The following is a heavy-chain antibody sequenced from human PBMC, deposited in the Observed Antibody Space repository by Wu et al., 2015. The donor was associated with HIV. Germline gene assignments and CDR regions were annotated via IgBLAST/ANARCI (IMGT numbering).Heavy chain of an antibody. CDR3: ARDMPSIYDSSGHRSLDI. J-gene: IGHJ3*02. D-gene: IGHD3-22*01. CDR1: GNRFPSYG. Sequence: QVDLVQSGAEVKKPGASVRVSCKASGNRFPSYGVSWLRQTPGRGLEWMGWFNTYNGNTNYAQRFKGRVTMTTDISTKTAYMELRRLTSDDTAVYYCARDMPSIYDSSGHRSLDIWGQGTVVAVSS. CDR2: FNTYNGNT. V-gene: IGHV1-18*01.